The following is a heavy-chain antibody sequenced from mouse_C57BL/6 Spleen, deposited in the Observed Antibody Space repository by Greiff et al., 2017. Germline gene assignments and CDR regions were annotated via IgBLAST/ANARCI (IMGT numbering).Heavy chain of an antibody. CDR1: GYSITSGYY. J-gene: IGHJ4*01. Sequence: VQLKASGPGLVKPSQSLSLTCSVTGYSITSGYYWNWIRQFPGNKLEWLGYISYDGSNNYNPSLKNRISITLDTSKNQFFLKVNSVTTEDTATYYCARKAYYSNYARDYWGQGTSVTVSS. D-gene: IGHD2-5*01. CDR2: ISYDGSN. CDR3: ARKAYYSNYARDY. V-gene: IGHV3-6*01.